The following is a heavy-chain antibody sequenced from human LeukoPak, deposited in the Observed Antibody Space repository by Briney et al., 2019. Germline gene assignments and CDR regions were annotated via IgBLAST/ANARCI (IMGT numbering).Heavy chain of an antibody. V-gene: IGHV3-48*01. J-gene: IGHJ4*02. CDR1: GFTFSDYS. Sequence: GGSLRLSCAASGFTFSDYSMSWVRQAPGKGLEWVSYITNTSSTIYYADSVKGRFTISRDNSKNTLYLQMNSLRAEDTAVYYCARSTYYYDSSGHYFPYYFDYWGQGTLVTVSS. CDR2: ITNTSSTI. D-gene: IGHD3-22*01. CDR3: ARSTYYYDSSGHYFPYYFDY.